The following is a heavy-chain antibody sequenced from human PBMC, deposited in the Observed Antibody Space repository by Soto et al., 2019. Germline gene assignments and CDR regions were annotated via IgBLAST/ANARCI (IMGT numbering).Heavy chain of an antibody. CDR1: GYTFDSYY. CDR2: INPNSDVT. Sequence: QVQLVQSGAEVKKPGASVKVSCKASGYTFDSYYIHWVRQAPGQGLEWMGWINPNSDVTGYAQSFQGRVTMTRDMSMTTAYMDLTRLRSDDTAVYYCVRVGLNRNYDFDFWGQGTLITVSS. CDR3: VRVGLNRNYDFDF. V-gene: IGHV1-2*02. D-gene: IGHD3-16*01. J-gene: IGHJ4*02.